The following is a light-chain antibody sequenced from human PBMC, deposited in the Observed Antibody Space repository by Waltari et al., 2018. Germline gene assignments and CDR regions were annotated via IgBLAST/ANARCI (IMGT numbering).Light chain of an antibody. CDR2: GAS. CDR3: QQYAYTPIT. J-gene: IGKJ5*01. CDR1: QSVSSSY. V-gene: IGKV3-20*01. Sequence: EIVLTQSPGTLSLSPGERATLSCRVSQSVSSSYLAWYQQKPGQAPRLVIHGASSRAAAIPDRFSGSGSGTDVTLTISRLEPEDFAVYFCQQYAYTPITFGQGTRLEIK.